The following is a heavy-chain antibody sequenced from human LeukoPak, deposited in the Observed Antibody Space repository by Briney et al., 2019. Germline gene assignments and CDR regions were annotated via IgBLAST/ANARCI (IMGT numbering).Heavy chain of an antibody. V-gene: IGHV6-1*01. D-gene: IGHD3-10*01. CDR2: TYFGSQWYG. CDR3: ARSRSGGNYYFEQ. J-gene: IGHJ1*01. Sequence: SQTLSLTCGISGDSVSSNSAAWNWIRQSPSRGLEWLGRTYFGSQWYGDYAVSVISRITINPDTSKNQFSLQLSSVTPDDTAVYYCARSRSGGNYYFEQWGQGTLVTVAS. CDR1: GDSVSSNSAA.